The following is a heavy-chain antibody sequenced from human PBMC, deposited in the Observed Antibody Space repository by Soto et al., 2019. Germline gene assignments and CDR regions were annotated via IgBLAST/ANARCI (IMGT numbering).Heavy chain of an antibody. V-gene: IGHV3-15*07. CDR2: IKSKTDGGTT. J-gene: IGHJ6*02. CDR3: TTGLDDYGAFLNYYGMDV. Sequence: EVQLVESGGGLVKPGGSLRLSCAASGFTFSNAWMNWVRQAPGKGLEWVGRIKSKTDGGTTDYAAPVKGRFTISRDDSKNTLYLQMNSLKTEDTAVYYCTTGLDDYGAFLNYYGMDVWGQGTTVTVSS. CDR1: GFTFSNAW. D-gene: IGHD4-17*01.